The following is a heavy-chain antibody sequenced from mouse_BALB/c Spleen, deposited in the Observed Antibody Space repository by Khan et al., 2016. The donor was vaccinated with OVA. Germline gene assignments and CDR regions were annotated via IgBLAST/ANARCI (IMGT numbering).Heavy chain of an antibody. CDR1: GYSITSDYA. Sequence: EVQLQESGPGLVKPSQSLSLTCTVTGYSITSDYAWNWIRQFPGNKLEWMGYIKYSGSTSYNPSLKSRISITRNTSQNQFFLQLSSVTTEDTATXYCAASWTISTVVATDFDYWGQGTTLTVSA. CDR3: AASWTISTVVATDFDY. CDR2: IKYSGST. J-gene: IGHJ2*01. V-gene: IGHV3-2*02. D-gene: IGHD1-1*01.